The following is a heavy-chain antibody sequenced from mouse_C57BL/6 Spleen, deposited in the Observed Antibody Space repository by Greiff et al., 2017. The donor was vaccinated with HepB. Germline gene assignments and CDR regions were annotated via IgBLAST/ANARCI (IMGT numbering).Heavy chain of an antibody. D-gene: IGHD1-1*01. CDR3: ARDPDYYGSSYPYFDY. J-gene: IGHJ2*01. CDR2: ISYDGSN. Sequence: EVKLQESGPGLVKPSQSLSLTCSVTGYSITSGYYWNWIRQFPGNKLEWMGYISYDGSNNYNPSLKNRISITRDTSKNQFFLKLNSVTTEDTATYYCARDPDYYGSSYPYFDYWGQGTTLTVSS. V-gene: IGHV3-6*01. CDR1: GYSITSGYY.